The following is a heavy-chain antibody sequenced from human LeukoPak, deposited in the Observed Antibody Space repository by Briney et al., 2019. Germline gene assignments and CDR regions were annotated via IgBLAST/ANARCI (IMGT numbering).Heavy chain of an antibody. J-gene: IGHJ4*02. D-gene: IGHD5-18*01. CDR3: ARDGPAMVPLDY. Sequence: GSLRLSCPASGFSFSSYWMHWVRQAPGTGLVWVSRINSDGSSTSYADSVKGRFTISRDNAKNTLSLQMNSLRAEDTAVYYCARDGPAMVPLDYWGQGTLVTVSS. CDR1: GFSFSSYW. CDR2: INSDGSST. V-gene: IGHV3-74*01.